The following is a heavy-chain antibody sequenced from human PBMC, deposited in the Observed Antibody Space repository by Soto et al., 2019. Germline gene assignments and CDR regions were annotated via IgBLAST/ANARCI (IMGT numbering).Heavy chain of an antibody. CDR1: GASISSDNYY. Sequence: SETLSLTCTVSGASISSDNYYWGWIRQPPGKGLEWIGTFYYSGNIYYNPSLRSRVTLSVDTSKNRFSLRLTSVTAADTAIYYCASRQNGEYRNSDFFDSWGQGTLVTVSS. J-gene: IGHJ4*02. D-gene: IGHD3-10*01. V-gene: IGHV4-39*02. CDR2: FYYSGNI. CDR3: ASRQNGEYRNSDFFDS.